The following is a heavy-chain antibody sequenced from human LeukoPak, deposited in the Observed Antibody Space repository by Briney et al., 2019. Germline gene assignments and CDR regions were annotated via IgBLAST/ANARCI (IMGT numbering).Heavy chain of an antibody. Sequence: PGGSLRLSCAASGFTFSSYGMHWVRQAPGKGLEWVAFIRYDGSNKYYADSVKDRFTISRDNSKNTLYLQMNSLRAEDTAVYYCAKVDYSNYNMDVWGKGTTVTVSS. D-gene: IGHD4-11*01. CDR2: IRYDGSNK. V-gene: IGHV3-30*02. J-gene: IGHJ6*03. CDR1: GFTFSSYG. CDR3: AKVDYSNYNMDV.